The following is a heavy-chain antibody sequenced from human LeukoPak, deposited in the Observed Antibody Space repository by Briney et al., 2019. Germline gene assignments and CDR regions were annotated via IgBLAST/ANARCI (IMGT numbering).Heavy chain of an antibody. CDR2: INIGGTNT. CDR3: ATDGAGFDT. CDR1: GFTFNDYY. V-gene: IGHV3-11*01. Sequence: GGSLRLSCAASGFTFNDYYMGWIRQAPGKGLEWLSYINIGGTNTHYADSVKGRFTISRDNAKKSLYLEMNNLRAEDTAVYYCATDGAGFDTWGQGVLVTVSS. J-gene: IGHJ5*02.